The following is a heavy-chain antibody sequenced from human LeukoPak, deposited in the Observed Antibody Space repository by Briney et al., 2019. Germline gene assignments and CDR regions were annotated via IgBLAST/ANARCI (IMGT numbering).Heavy chain of an antibody. CDR3: ARGTTYYYDSSGYYLDY. CDR2: IKGDGSHT. Sequence: GGSLRLSCAASGFTFSNYWMHWVRQAPGKGLVWVSRIKGDGSHTIYADSVKGRFTISRDSAKNTLYLQMNSLRAEDTAVYYCARGTTYYYDSSGYYLDYWGQGTLVTVSS. D-gene: IGHD3-22*01. V-gene: IGHV3-74*01. J-gene: IGHJ4*02. CDR1: GFTFSNYW.